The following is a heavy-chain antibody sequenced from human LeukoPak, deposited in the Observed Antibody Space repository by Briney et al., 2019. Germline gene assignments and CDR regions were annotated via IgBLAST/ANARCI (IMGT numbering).Heavy chain of an antibody. D-gene: IGHD3-22*01. V-gene: IGHV3-23*01. J-gene: IGHJ5*01. CDR3: AKDRPNFHENSGHYYRRDGDS. CDR1: GFTFYMYA. CDR2: MCGTAGCT. Sequence: AGGSLTLSSQASGFTFYMYAMSWVRQAPGKWLEWVASMCGTAGCTFYPDSGKGRFTISRDNSKNVLYLRMNSLTAEDTAIYYCAKDRPNFHENSGHYYRRDGDSWGQGTLVTVSS.